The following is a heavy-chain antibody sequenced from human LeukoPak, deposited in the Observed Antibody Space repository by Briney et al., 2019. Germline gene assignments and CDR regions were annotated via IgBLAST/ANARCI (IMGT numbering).Heavy chain of an antibody. Sequence: SETLSLTCTVSGGSISNHYWSWIRQPPGKGLEWIDYIYYSGSANYNPSLKSRVTISLDTSKKQFSLKLTSVTAADTAVYYCAREVHYGSSWYFDYWGQGTLVTVSS. V-gene: IGHV4-59*11. CDR2: IYYSGSA. D-gene: IGHD6-13*01. CDR3: AREVHYGSSWYFDY. J-gene: IGHJ4*02. CDR1: GGSISNHY.